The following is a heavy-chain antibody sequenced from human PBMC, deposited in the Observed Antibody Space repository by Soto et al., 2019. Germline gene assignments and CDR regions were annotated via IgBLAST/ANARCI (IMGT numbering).Heavy chain of an antibody. CDR3: ARERVVPAAMPCVYYSYYMDV. CDR2: ISSSSSTI. V-gene: IGHV3-48*01. Sequence: EVQLVESGGGLVQPGGSLRLSCAASGFTFSSYSMNWVRQAPGKGLEWVSYISSSSSTIYYADSVKGRFTISRDNAKNSLYLQMSSLRAEDTAVYYCARERVVPAAMPCVYYSYYMDVWGKGTTVTVSS. J-gene: IGHJ6*03. CDR1: GFTFSSYS. D-gene: IGHD2-2*01.